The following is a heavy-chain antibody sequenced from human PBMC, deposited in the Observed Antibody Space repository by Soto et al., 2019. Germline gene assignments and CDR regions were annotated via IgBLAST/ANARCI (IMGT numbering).Heavy chain of an antibody. V-gene: IGHV2-5*01. Sequence: SGPTLVNPAQTLTLTCTFSGFSLSTSGVGVGWIRQPPGKALEWLALIYWNDDKRYSPSLKSRLTITKDTSKNQVVLTMTNMDPGDTATYYCARTLGYCSGGSCYSGVDYWGQGTLVTVSS. CDR2: IYWNDDK. D-gene: IGHD2-15*01. CDR1: GFSLSTSGVG. CDR3: ARTLGYCSGGSCYSGVDY. J-gene: IGHJ4*02.